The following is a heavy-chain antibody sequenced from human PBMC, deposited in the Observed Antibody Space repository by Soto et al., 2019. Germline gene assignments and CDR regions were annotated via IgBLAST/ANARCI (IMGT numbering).Heavy chain of an antibody. CDR1: GFTFSSYW. V-gene: IGHV3-74*01. Sequence: EVQLVESGGDLVQPGGSLRLSCAASGFTFSSYWMHWVRQAPGEGLVWVSRINTDGSSTSYADSVKGRFTISSDNAKNTLYLQMNSLRTEDTAMYYCARQASFDYWGRGTLVTVSS. CDR2: INTDGSST. J-gene: IGHJ4*02. CDR3: ARQASFDY.